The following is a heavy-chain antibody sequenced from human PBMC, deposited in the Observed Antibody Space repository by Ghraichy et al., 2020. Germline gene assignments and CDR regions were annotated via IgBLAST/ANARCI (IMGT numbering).Heavy chain of an antibody. CDR2: FDPEDGET. V-gene: IGHV1-24*01. D-gene: IGHD6-13*01. J-gene: IGHJ6*03. CDR3: ATGGSIAAAGPYYYYYYMDV. CDR1: GYTLTELS. Sequence: ASVKVSCKVSGYTLTELSMHWVRQAPGKGLEWMGGFDPEDGETIYAQKFQGRVTMTEDTSTDTAYMELSSLRSEDTAVYYCATGGSIAAAGPYYYYYYMDVWGKGTTVTVSS.